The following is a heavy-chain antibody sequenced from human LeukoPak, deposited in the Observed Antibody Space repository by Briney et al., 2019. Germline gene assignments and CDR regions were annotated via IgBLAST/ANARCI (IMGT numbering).Heavy chain of an antibody. D-gene: IGHD6-13*01. CDR1: GYTFTGYY. CDR3: ARERLAAGNWFDP. CDR2: INPNSGGT. V-gene: IGHV1-2*04. J-gene: IGHJ5*02. Sequence: ASVKVSCKASGYTFTGYYIHWVRQAPGQGLEWMGWINPNSGGTNYAQKFQGWVTMTRDTSISTAYMELSRLRSDDTAVYYCARERLAAGNWFDPWGQGTLVTVSS.